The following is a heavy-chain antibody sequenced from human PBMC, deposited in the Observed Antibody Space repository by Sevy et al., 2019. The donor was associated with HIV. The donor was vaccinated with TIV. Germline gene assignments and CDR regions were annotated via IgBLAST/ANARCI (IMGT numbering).Heavy chain of an antibody. J-gene: IGHJ4*02. D-gene: IGHD2-8*01. CDR2: ISSSGTII. CDR1: GFTFSSYE. V-gene: IGHV3-48*03. Sequence: GGSLRLSCAAFGFTFSSYEMNWVRQAPGKGLEWVSQISSSGTIIYYADSVKGRFTISRDNSKSSVYLQMNNLRPEDTAVYYCAREGCTKPHDYWGQGTLVTVSS. CDR3: AREGCTKPHDY.